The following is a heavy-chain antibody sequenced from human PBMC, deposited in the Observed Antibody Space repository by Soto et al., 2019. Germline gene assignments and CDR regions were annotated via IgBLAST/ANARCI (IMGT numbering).Heavy chain of an antibody. D-gene: IGHD3-22*01. CDR1: GFTFSSYA. J-gene: IGHJ5*02. CDR2: ISGSGGST. Sequence: PGGSLRLSCAASGFTFSSYAMSWVRQAPGKGLEWVSAISGSGGSTYYADSVKGRFTISRDNSRNTLYLQMNSLRAEDTAVYYCAKDHQYYYDSNWFDPWGQGTLVTVSS. CDR3: AKDHQYYYDSNWFDP. V-gene: IGHV3-23*01.